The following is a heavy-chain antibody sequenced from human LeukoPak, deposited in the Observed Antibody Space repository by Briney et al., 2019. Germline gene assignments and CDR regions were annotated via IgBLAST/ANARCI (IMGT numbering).Heavy chain of an antibody. CDR3: ARISSWYQDFDY. CDR1: GGSFSGYY. J-gene: IGHJ4*02. CDR2: INHSGST. D-gene: IGHD6-13*01. Sequence: SETLSLTCAVYGGSFSGYYWSWIRQPPGKGLEWIGEINHSGSTNYNPSLKSRVTISVDTSKNQFSLKLSSVTAADTAVYYCARISSWYQDFDYWGQGTLVTVSS. V-gene: IGHV4-34*01.